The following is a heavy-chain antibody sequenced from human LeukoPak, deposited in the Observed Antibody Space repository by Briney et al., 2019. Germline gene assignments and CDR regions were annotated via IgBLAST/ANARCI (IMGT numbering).Heavy chain of an antibody. Sequence: GRSLRLSCAASAFTFSSYAMHWVRQAPGKWLEWVAVISYDGSNKYYADSVKGRFTISRDNSKSTLSLQMNSLRAEDTAVYYCARQYCSGGSCYSRWFDPWGQGTLVTVSS. CDR1: AFTFSSYA. D-gene: IGHD2-15*01. CDR3: ARQYCSGGSCYSRWFDP. J-gene: IGHJ5*02. CDR2: ISYDGSNK. V-gene: IGHV3-30*04.